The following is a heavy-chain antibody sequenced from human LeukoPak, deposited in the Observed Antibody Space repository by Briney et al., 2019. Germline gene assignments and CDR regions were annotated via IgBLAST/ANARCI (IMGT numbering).Heavy chain of an antibody. J-gene: IGHJ4*02. CDR1: GSRFTSYW. D-gene: IGHD2-2*01. CDR3: ARRGYCTSTTCYRLFDY. Sequence: GGPLEISWQGPGSRFTSYWIGWVRQVPGKGLEWMRIIYPGDSDNRYRPSFQGQATISADNSITTAYLQWSSLKASDTAMYYCARRGYCTSTTCYRLFDYWGQGTLVTVSS. CDR2: IYPGDSDN. V-gene: IGHV5-51*01.